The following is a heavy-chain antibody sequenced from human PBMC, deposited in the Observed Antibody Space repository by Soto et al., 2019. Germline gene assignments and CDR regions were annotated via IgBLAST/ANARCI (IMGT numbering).Heavy chain of an antibody. Sequence: TISGKRSVCRYTNYWIGWVRQMPGKGLEWMGIISPGDSNTRYSPSFQGQVTISADKSITTAYLQWSSLKASDTAMYYCARHFDQTGYRSFDIWGQGTMVTVS. J-gene: IGHJ3*02. D-gene: IGHD5-12*01. CDR3: ARHFDQTGYRSFDI. V-gene: IGHV5-51*01. CDR2: ISPGDSNT. CDR1: VCRYTNYW.